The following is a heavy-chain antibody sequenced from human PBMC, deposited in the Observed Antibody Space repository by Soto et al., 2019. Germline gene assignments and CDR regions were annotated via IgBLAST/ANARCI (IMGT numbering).Heavy chain of an antibody. CDR2: MSPNSANT. CDR1: GYTFTSYD. J-gene: IGHJ6*02. D-gene: IGHD2-15*01. Sequence: ASVKVSCKASGYTFTSYDINWVRQATGQGLEWMGWMSPNSANTGYAQKFQGRVTMTRNTSITTAYMELRSLRSEDTAVYYCARSKSVVPATNYYYYGMDVWGQGTTVTVSS. CDR3: ARSKSVVPATNYYYYGMDV. V-gene: IGHV1-8*01.